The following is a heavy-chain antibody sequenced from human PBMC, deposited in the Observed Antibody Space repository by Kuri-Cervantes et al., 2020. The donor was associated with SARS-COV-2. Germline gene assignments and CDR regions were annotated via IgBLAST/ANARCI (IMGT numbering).Heavy chain of an antibody. CDR2: ISGSGGST. J-gene: IGHJ4*02. CDR1: GFTFSSYS. CDR3: AKDGAVAGGGIPHFDY. Sequence: LSLTCAASGFTFSSYSMNWVRQAPGKGLEWVSAISGSGGSTYYADSVKGRFTISRDNSKNTLHLQMNSLRAEDTAVYYCAKDGAVAGGGIPHFDYWGQGTLVTVSS. V-gene: IGHV3-23*01. D-gene: IGHD6-19*01.